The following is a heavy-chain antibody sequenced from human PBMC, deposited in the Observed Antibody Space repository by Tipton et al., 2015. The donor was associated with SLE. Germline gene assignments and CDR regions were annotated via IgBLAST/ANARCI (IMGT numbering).Heavy chain of an antibody. Sequence: TLSLTCNVSGGSISSSSYYWGWIRQPPGKGLEWIGSLYYGGNTYYNPSLKSRVTISVDTSKNQFSLKLSSVTAADTAVYYCARHEAGPADFDYWGQGTLVTVSS. CDR2: LYYGGNT. J-gene: IGHJ4*02. V-gene: IGHV4-39*01. D-gene: IGHD2-2*01. CDR3: ARHEAGPADFDY. CDR1: GGSISSSSYY.